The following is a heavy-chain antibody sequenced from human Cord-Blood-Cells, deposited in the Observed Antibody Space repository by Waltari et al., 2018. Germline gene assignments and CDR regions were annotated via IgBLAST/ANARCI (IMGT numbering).Heavy chain of an antibody. D-gene: IGHD3-3*01. J-gene: IGHJ4*02. V-gene: IGHV1-69*01. CDR2: IIPIFGTA. Sequence: QVQLVQSGAEVKKPGSSVKVSCKASGGTFSSYAISGVRPAPGQGLEWMGGIIPIFGTANYAQKFQGRVTITADESTSTAYMELSSLRSEDTAVYYCARGSRYDFWSGYYLDYWGQGTLVTVSS. CDR1: GGTFSSYA. CDR3: ARGSRYDFWSGYYLDY.